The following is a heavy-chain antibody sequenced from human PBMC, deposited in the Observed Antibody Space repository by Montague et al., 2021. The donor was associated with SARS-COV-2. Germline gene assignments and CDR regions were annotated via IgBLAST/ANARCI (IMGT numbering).Heavy chain of an antibody. D-gene: IGHD1-1*01. Sequence: CAISGDSVAGNKASCKWVKQTPERELEWLGRRYYRSKRNNDYAVSVRGRVTINPDTSKNQFSLQLNSVTPEGTAIYYCTSGREGNYNVMDVWGQGTTVTVSS. CDR2: RYYRSKRNN. J-gene: IGHJ6*02. V-gene: IGHV6-1*01. CDR3: TSGREGNYNVMDV. CDR1: GDSVAGNKAS.